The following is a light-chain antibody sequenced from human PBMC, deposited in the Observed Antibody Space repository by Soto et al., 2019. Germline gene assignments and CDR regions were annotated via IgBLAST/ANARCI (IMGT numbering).Light chain of an antibody. J-gene: IGKJ1*01. Sequence: EIVMTQSPATLSVSPGGRATPSCRASQSISGTLAWYQQKPGQAPRLLIHGASTRAPGFPARFSGSGSGTDFTLTIRSLQSEDFAVYYCQQYNDWPWTFGLGTKVDIK. CDR1: QSISGT. V-gene: IGKV3-15*01. CDR3: QQYNDWPWT. CDR2: GAS.